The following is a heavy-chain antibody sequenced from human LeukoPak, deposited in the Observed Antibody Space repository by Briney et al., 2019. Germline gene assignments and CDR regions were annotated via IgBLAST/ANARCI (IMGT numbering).Heavy chain of an antibody. CDR1: GGSIGSGDYY. CDR3: ARRNYYASSWYFDL. D-gene: IGHD3-10*01. Sequence: PSQTLSLTCTVSGGSIGSGDYYWSWIRQPPGKGLECIGYIYSSGSTYYSPSLKSRIAMSIDTSKNQFSLKLGSVTAADTATYYCARRNYYASSWYFDLWGRGTLVSVSS. J-gene: IGHJ2*01. CDR2: IYSSGST. V-gene: IGHV4-30-4*08.